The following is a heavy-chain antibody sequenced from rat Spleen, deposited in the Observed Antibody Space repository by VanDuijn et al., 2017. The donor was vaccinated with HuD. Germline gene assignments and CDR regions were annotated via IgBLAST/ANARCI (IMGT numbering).Heavy chain of an antibody. V-gene: IGHV5-29*01. CDR3: TSLSMGD. Sequence: EVQLVESDGGLVQPGRSLKLSCAASGFTFSDYYMAWVRQAPTKGLEWVATINYDGSSTYYRDSVKGRFTISRDNTKSTLYLQMDSLRSEDTATYYCTSLSMGDWGQGVMVTVSS. CDR2: INYDGSST. CDR1: GFTFSDYY. J-gene: IGHJ2*01. D-gene: IGHD1-7*01.